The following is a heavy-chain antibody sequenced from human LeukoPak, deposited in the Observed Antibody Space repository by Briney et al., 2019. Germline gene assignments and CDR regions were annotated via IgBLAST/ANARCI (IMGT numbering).Heavy chain of an antibody. CDR3: ARGRTSGGNRNGMDV. CDR2: INAGNGNT. Sequence: ASVKVSCKASGYTFTSYAMHWVRQAPGQRLEWMGWINAGNGNTKYSQKFQGRVTITRDTSASTAYMELSSLRSEDTAVYYCARGRTSGGNRNGMDVWGQGTTVTVSS. V-gene: IGHV1-3*01. CDR1: GYTFTSYA. D-gene: IGHD4-23*01. J-gene: IGHJ6*02.